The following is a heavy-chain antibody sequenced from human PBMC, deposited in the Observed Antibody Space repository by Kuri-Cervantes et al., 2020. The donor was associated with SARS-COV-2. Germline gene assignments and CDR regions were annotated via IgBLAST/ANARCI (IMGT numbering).Heavy chain of an antibody. Sequence: GSLRLSCTVSGGSISSYYWSWIRQPAGKGLEWIGRIYTSGSTNYNPSLKSRVTISVDKSKNQFSLKLSSVTAADTAVYYCARERYSSGRSFDIWGQGTMVTVSS. D-gene: IGHD6-19*01. CDR1: GGSISSYY. V-gene: IGHV4-4*07. CDR3: ARERYSSGRSFDI. J-gene: IGHJ3*02. CDR2: IYTSGST.